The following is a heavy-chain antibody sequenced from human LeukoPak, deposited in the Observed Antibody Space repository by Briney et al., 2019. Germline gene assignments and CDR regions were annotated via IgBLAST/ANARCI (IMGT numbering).Heavy chain of an antibody. Sequence: GASVKVSCKASGYTSSSYGISWVRQAPGQGLEWMGWISAYNGNTNYAQKLQGRATMTTDTSTSTAYMELRSLRSDDTAVYYCARDLGYGDYGYWGQGTLVTVSS. D-gene: IGHD4-17*01. CDR3: ARDLGYGDYGY. CDR2: ISAYNGNT. CDR1: GYTSSSYG. V-gene: IGHV1-18*01. J-gene: IGHJ4*02.